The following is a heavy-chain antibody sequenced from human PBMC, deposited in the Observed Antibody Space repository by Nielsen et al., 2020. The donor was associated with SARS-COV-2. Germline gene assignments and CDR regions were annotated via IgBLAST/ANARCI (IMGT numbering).Heavy chain of an antibody. J-gene: IGHJ6*02. Sequence: SGPTLVQPPETLTLTCTVSGFSLSNARMGVSWIRQPPGKALEWLAHIFSNDEKSYSTSLKSRLTISKDTSKSQVVLTMTNMDPVDTATYYCARITDGDYFHYYYGMDVWGQGTTVTVSS. CDR2: IFSNDEK. V-gene: IGHV2-26*01. CDR1: GFSLSNARMG. CDR3: ARITDGDYFHYYYGMDV. D-gene: IGHD4-17*01.